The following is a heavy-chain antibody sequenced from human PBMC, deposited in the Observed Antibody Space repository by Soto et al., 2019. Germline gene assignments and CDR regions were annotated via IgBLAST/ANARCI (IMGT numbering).Heavy chain of an antibody. CDR1: GFSFGSYS. V-gene: IGHV3-23*01. CDR2: ISGSDGKT. D-gene: IGHD3-3*01. J-gene: IGHJ4*02. CDR3: ERWSYLDY. Sequence: PGGSLRLSCAASGFSFGSYSLSWVRQVPGKGLEWVSTISGSDGKTFYADSVKGRFSISRDTSQNTLYLQMNSLRAYDTAIYYCERWSYLDYWGQGTRDIVSS.